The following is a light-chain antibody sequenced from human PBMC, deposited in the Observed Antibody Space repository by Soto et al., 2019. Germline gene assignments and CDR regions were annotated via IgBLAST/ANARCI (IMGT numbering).Light chain of an antibody. J-gene: IGKJ4*01. Sequence: DIVMTQSPLSLPVTPGEPASISCRSSQSLLYSNGYTYLNWYLQKPGQSPQLLIYLGSNRASGVPDRFSGGGSGTDFTLKISIVEAEDVGVYYCMQAVETPLTFGGGTKVEIK. V-gene: IGKV2-28*01. CDR1: QSLLYSNGYTY. CDR2: LGS. CDR3: MQAVETPLT.